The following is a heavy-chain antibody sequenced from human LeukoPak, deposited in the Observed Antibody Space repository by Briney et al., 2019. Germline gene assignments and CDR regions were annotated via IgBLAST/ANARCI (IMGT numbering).Heavy chain of an antibody. CDR1: GGSISSYY. D-gene: IGHD3-3*01. CDR3: ARLGPGFLEWLQNNWFDP. CDR2: IYYIWST. J-gene: IGHJ5*02. Sequence: PSETLSLTCTVSGGSISSYYWSWIRQPPRKGREGIGYIYYIWSTNYNPSLQSRVTISVDTSKNQFSLKLSSVTAADTAVYYCARLGPGFLEWLQNNWFDPWGQGTLVTVSS. V-gene: IGHV4-59*01.